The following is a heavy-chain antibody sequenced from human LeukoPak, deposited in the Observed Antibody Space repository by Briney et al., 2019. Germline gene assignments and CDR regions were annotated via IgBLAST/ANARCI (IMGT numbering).Heavy chain of an antibody. Sequence: SGGSLRLSCAASGFTVSSNYMTWVRQAPGKGLEWVSVIYSGDSTYYADSVKGRFTISRDNSKSTLYLQMNSLRAEDTAVYYCAKGLLWFGELSPWGQGTLVTVSS. CDR1: GFTVSSNY. CDR3: AKGLLWFGELSP. J-gene: IGHJ5*02. D-gene: IGHD3-10*01. V-gene: IGHV3-66*01. CDR2: IYSGDST.